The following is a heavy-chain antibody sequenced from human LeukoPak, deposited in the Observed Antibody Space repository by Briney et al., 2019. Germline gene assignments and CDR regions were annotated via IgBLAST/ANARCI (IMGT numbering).Heavy chain of an antibody. J-gene: IGHJ3*02. V-gene: IGHV4-39*01. D-gene: IGHD1-26*01. Sequence: PSETLSLTCTVSGGSISSGGYYWSWVRQPPGKGLEWIGEIYHSGTTNYNPSLKSRVTISIDKSKNQFSLKLSSVTAADTAVYYCARLPYSGSYSRAFDIWGQGTMVTVSS. CDR3: ARLPYSGSYSRAFDI. CDR2: IYHSGTT. CDR1: GGSISSGGYY.